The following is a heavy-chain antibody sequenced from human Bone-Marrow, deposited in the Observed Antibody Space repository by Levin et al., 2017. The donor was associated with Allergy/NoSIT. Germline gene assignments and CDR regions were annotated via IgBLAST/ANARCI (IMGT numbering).Heavy chain of an antibody. Sequence: GGSLRLSCAVFGFTFDNYWMRWVRQTPGKGLESVANIKNDGSETYYVDSVKGRFTISRDNAKNSLHLQMNSLRAEDTAVYYCATAMRRIPFDYWGQGTLVTVSS. D-gene: IGHD2-21*01. CDR1: GFTFDNYW. J-gene: IGHJ4*02. CDR2: IKNDGSET. V-gene: IGHV3-7*01. CDR3: ATAMRRIPFDY.